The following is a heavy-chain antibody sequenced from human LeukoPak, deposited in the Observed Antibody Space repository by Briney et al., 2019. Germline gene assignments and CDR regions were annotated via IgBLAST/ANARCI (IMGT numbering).Heavy chain of an antibody. CDR3: ARAVFGGDSWYYFDY. CDR2: INPSGGST. Sequence: SVKVSCKASGYTFTSYYMHWVRQAPGQGLEWMGIINPSGGSTSYAQKFQGRVTMTRDTSTSTVYMELSSLRSEDTAVYYCARAVFGGDSWYYFDYWGQGTLVTVSS. J-gene: IGHJ4*02. CDR1: GYTFTSYY. V-gene: IGHV1-46*01. D-gene: IGHD2-21*02.